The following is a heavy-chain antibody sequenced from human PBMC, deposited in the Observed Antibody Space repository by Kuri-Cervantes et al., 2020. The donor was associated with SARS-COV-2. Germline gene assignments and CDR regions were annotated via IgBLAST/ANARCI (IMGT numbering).Heavy chain of an antibody. V-gene: IGHV4-4*07. D-gene: IGHD3-22*01. CDR1: GGSISSYY. CDR3: ARDLRYDDSGYYYPLTD. CDR2: IYTSGST. J-gene: IGHJ4*02. Sequence: ESLKISCTVSGGSISSYYWSWIRQPAGKGLEWIGRIYTSGSTNYNPSLKSRVTMSVDTSKNQFSLKLSSVTAADTAVYYCARDLRYDDSGYYYPLTDWGQGTRVTVSS.